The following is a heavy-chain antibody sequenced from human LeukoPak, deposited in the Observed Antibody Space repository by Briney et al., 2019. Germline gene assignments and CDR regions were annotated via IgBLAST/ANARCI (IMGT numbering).Heavy chain of an antibody. V-gene: IGHV3-15*01. CDR2: IKSKTDGGTT. J-gene: IGHJ5*02. D-gene: IGHD5-18*01. CDR3: TTDSRKRYTHNWFDP. Sequence: PGGSLRLSCAASGFTFSNAWMSWVRQAPGKGLEWVGRIKSKTDGGTTDYAAPVKGRFTISRDDSKNTLYLQMNSLKTEDTAGYYCTTDSRKRYTHNWFDPWGQGTLVTVSS. CDR1: GFTFSNAW.